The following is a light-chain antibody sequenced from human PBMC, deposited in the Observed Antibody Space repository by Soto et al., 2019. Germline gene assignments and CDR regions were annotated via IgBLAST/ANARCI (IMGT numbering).Light chain of an antibody. V-gene: IGKV3-20*01. CDR3: HQYGSSPLT. CDR2: GAS. CDR1: QSVSSTY. Sequence: ETVLTQSPGTLSLSPGERAILSYRASQSVSSTYLAWYQQKPGQAPRLLIYGASSRATGIPDRFSGSGSGTDSTLTISRLEPEDFVVYYCHQYGSSPLTFGGGTKVDIK. J-gene: IGKJ4*01.